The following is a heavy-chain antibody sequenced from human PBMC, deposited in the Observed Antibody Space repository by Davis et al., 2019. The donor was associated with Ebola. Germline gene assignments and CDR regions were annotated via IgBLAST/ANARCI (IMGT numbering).Heavy chain of an antibody. CDR1: GYSFTSYG. V-gene: IGHV1-18*01. CDR3: ARADSRWFDP. D-gene: IGHD5-18*01. Sequence: ASVKVSCKTSGYSFTSYGITWVRQAPGQGLEWMGWISAYTGNTNYAQNLQGRVIMTTDTSTHTAYMELRSLRSDDTAVYYCARADSRWFDPWGQGTLVTVSS. CDR2: ISAYTGNT. J-gene: IGHJ5*02.